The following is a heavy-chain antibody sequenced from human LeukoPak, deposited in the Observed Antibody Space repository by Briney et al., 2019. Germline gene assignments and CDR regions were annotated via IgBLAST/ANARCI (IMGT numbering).Heavy chain of an antibody. CDR2: IYHSGST. CDR3: ARSKPSFDAFDI. CDR1: GGSFSGYY. V-gene: IGHV4-34*01. J-gene: IGHJ3*02. Sequence: SETLSLTCAVYGGSFSGYYWSCIRQPPGKGLEWIGEIYHSGSTNYNPSLKSRVTISVDTSKNQFSLKLSSVTAADTAVYYCARSKPSFDAFDIWGQGTMVTVSS.